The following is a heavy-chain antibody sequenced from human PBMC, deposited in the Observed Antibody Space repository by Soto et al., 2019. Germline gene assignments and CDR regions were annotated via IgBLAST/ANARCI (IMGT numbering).Heavy chain of an antibody. Sequence: ASVKVSCKGFGYSFMKYGINWGRQAPGQGLEWVGWISPYSGYTHSAQKFHGRLILTTDTAASTAYMELRILRSADTALYYCAREASVLIPAAQPSRFDSWGQGTLVTVSS. CDR1: GYSFMKYG. CDR2: ISPYSGYT. J-gene: IGHJ4*02. CDR3: AREASVLIPAAQPSRFDS. V-gene: IGHV1-18*01. D-gene: IGHD2-2*01.